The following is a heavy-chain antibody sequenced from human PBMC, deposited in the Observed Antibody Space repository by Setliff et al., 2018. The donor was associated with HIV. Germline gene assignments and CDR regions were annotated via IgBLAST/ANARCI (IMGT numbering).Heavy chain of an antibody. CDR3: ARGQASNDYGVSF. D-gene: IGHD4-17*01. V-gene: IGHV1-69*10. Sequence: GASVKVSCKASGGTLKNNAISWMRQAPGQGLEWMGGVIPFLGLANYARRFQGRVSMTRDTSTSTVYMELSSLRSEDTAVYYCARGQASNDYGVSFWGQGTMVTVSS. CDR2: VIPFLGLA. J-gene: IGHJ3*01. CDR1: GGTLKNNA.